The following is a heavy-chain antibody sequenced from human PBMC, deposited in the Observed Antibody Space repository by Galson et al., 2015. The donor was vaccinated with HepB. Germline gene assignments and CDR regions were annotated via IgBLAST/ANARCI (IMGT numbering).Heavy chain of an antibody. CDR2: ISGSGGST. D-gene: IGHD5-12*01. V-gene: IGHV3-23*01. J-gene: IGHJ4*02. CDR3: ARQGRAEWLRFDY. CDR1: GFTFSSYA. Sequence: SLRLSCAASGFTFSSYAMSWVRQAPGKGLEWVSAISGSGGSTYYADSVKGRFTISRDNSKNTLYLQMNSLRAEDTAVYYCARQGRAEWLRFDYWGQGTLVTVSS.